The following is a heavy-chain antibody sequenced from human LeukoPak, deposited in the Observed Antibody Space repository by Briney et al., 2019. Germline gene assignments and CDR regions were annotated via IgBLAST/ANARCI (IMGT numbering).Heavy chain of an antibody. V-gene: IGHV3-23*01. CDR1: GFTFSSYA. CDR3: ARDTAGVFDY. CDR2: ISGSGGNT. Sequence: PGGSLRLSCAASGFTFSSYAMSWVRQAPGKGLEWVSVISGSGGNTYYADSVKGRFTISRDNSKNTLYLQMDSLRAEDTSVYYCARDTAGVFDYWGQGTLVTVSS. J-gene: IGHJ4*02. D-gene: IGHD6-13*01.